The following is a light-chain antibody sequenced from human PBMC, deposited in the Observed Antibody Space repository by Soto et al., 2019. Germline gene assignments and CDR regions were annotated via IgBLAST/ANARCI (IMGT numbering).Light chain of an antibody. CDR2: ATS. Sequence: EIVLTQSPGTLSLSPGERATLSCRASQSVSSSSLAWYHHKPGQAPRLLIYATSSRATGIPVRFSGSGSGTEFTLTITSLQSEDFAVYYCQEYNNWHPITFGGGTKVDIK. CDR1: QSVSSSS. J-gene: IGKJ4*01. V-gene: IGKV3D-20*02. CDR3: QEYNNWHPIT.